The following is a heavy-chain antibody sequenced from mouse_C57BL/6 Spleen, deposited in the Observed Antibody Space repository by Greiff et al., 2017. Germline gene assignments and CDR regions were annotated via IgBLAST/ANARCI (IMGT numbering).Heavy chain of an antibody. CDR3: ARAQTGTVVDY. D-gene: IGHD4-1*01. CDR2: INPSSGYT. CDR1: GYTFTSYT. J-gene: IGHJ2*01. V-gene: IGHV1-4*01. Sequence: VQLQQSGAELARPGASVKMSCKASGYTFTSYTMHWVKQRPGQGLEWIGYINPSSGYTKYNQKFKDKATLTADKSSSTAYMQLSSRTSEDSAFNYCARAQTGTVVDYWGQGTTLTVSS.